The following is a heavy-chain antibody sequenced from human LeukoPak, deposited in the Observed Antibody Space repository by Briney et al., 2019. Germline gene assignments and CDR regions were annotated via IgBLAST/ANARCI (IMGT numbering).Heavy chain of an antibody. CDR3: AREGSYYDILTGYYRPVYFDY. CDR2: INPISGGT. CDR1: GYTFTGYY. J-gene: IGHJ4*02. Sequence: ASVTVSCKASGYTFTGYYMHWVRQAPGQGLEWMGWINPISGGTNYAQKFQGRVTMTRDTSISTAYMELSRLRSDDTAVYYCAREGSYYDILTGYYRPVYFDYWGQGTLVTVSS. V-gene: IGHV1-2*02. D-gene: IGHD3-9*01.